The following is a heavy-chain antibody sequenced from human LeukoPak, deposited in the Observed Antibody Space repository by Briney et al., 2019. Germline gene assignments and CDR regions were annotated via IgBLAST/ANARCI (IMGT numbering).Heavy chain of an antibody. Sequence: ASVKVSCKASGYTFTSYDINWVRQATGQGLEWMGWMKPSSGNTGYAQKFQGRVTMTRNTSISTAYMEVGSLRSEDTAVYYGARGGGSYYYDSSGYYYGDYWGQGTLVTVSS. J-gene: IGHJ4*02. CDR3: ARGGGSYYYDSSGYYYGDY. CDR2: MKPSSGNT. CDR1: GYTFTSYD. D-gene: IGHD3-22*01. V-gene: IGHV1-8*01.